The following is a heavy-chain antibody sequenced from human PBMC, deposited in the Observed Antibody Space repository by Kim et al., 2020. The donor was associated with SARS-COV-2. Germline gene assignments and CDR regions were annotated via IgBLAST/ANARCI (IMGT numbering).Heavy chain of an antibody. Sequence: GESLKISCKGSGYSFTSYWIGWVRQMPGKGLEWMGIIHPGDSDTRYSPSFQGQVTISADKSISTAYLQWSSLKASDTAMYYCARQKEATTAYYYYYGMDVWGQGTTVTVSS. CDR3: ARQKEATTAYYYYYGMDV. CDR1: GYSFTSYW. CDR2: IHPGDSDT. J-gene: IGHJ6*02. D-gene: IGHD1-1*01. V-gene: IGHV5-51*01.